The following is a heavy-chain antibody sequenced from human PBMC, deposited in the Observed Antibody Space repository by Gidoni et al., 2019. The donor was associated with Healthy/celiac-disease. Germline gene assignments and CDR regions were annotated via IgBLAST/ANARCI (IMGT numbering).Heavy chain of an antibody. CDR1: GGPSSSGDYY. Sequence: QVQRQESGPGRVKPSQTLSPTCSVAGGPSSSGDYYWSWIRQPPGQGLEWIGNIYYSGSTYSNPSLKRRVSISVDTSKNQFSLKLSSVTAADTAVHYCARLLRLAATYYFDYWGQGTLVTVSS. V-gene: IGHV4-30-4*01. CDR2: IYYSGST. J-gene: IGHJ4*02. CDR3: ARLLRLAATYYFDY. D-gene: IGHD1-26*01.